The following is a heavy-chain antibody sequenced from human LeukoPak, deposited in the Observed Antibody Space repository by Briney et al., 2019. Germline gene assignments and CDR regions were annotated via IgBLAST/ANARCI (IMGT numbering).Heavy chain of an antibody. J-gene: IGHJ4*02. CDR2: IRYDGSNK. Sequence: GGSLRLSCAASGFTFSSYGMHWVRQAPGKGLEWVAFIRYDGSNKYYADSVKGRFTISRGNSKNTLYLQMNSLRAEDTAVYYCARGLCGGDCYDYWGQGTLVTVSS. CDR3: ARGLCGGDCYDY. D-gene: IGHD2-21*01. CDR1: GFTFSSYG. V-gene: IGHV3-30*02.